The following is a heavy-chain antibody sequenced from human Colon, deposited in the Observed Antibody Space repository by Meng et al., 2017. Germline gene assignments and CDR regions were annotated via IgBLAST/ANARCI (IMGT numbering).Heavy chain of an antibody. J-gene: IGHJ4*02. Sequence: EVQLLESGGGLVQPRGSLRLSCAASGFTFSIYDMSWVRQAPGKGLEGIAVISDSGDRTYYADSVTGRFTISRDNSKNTVYLHINSLRVDDTAVYYCTRIAKAGTYFEYWGQGTLVTVSS. V-gene: IGHV3-23*01. CDR3: TRIAKAGTYFEY. CDR1: GFTFSIYD. CDR2: ISDSGDRT. D-gene: IGHD6-13*01.